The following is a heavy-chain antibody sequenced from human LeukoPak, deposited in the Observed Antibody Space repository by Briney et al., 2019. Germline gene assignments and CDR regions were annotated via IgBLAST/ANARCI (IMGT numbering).Heavy chain of an antibody. D-gene: IGHD5-24*01. CDR1: GFTFDDYA. Sequence: GGSLRLSCAASGFTFDDYAMHWVRQAPGKGLEWVSGISWNSGSIGYADSVKGRFTISRDNAKNSLYLQMNSLGAGDMALYYCAKSKDGYKGGFDYWGQGTLVTVSS. J-gene: IGHJ4*02. V-gene: IGHV3-9*03. CDR2: ISWNSGSI. CDR3: AKSKDGYKGGFDY.